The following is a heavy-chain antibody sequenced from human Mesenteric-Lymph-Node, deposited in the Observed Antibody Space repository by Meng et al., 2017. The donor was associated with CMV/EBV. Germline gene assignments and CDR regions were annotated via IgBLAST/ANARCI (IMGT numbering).Heavy chain of an antibody. CDR2: IKQDGSEK. J-gene: IGHJ6*02. CDR1: GFTFSSYW. CDR3: AKDRVEEDYYHYYGMDV. V-gene: IGHV3-7*01. D-gene: IGHD1-1*01. Sequence: GESLKISCAASGFTFSSYWMSWVRQAPGKGLEWVANIKQDGSEKYYVDSVKGRFTISRDNSKNTLYLQMNSLRDEDTAVYYCAKDRVEEDYYHYYGMDVGGQGTTVTVSS.